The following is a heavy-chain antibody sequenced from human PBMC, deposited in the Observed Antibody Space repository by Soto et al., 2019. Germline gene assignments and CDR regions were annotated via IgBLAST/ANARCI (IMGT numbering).Heavy chain of an antibody. CDR1: GGSISSGDYY. CDR3: ARVKFGGTTIFGVVPHFDY. CDR2: IYYSGST. D-gene: IGHD3-3*01. V-gene: IGHV4-30-4*01. Sequence: SETLSLTCTVSGGSISSGDYYWSWIRQPPGKGLEWIGYIYYSGSTYYNPSLKSRVTISVDTSKNQFSLKLSSVTAADTAVYYCARVKFGGTTIFGVVPHFDYWGQGTLVTVSS. J-gene: IGHJ4*02.